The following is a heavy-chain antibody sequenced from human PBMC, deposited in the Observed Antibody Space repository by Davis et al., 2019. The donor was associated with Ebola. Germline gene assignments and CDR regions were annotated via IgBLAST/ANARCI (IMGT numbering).Heavy chain of an antibody. CDR2: ISAYNGNT. CDR3: ARDRPYSSSSNDAFDI. Sequence: ASVKVSCKASGYTFTSYGISWVRQAPGQGLEWMGWISAYNGNTNYAQKLQGRVTMTTDTSTSTAYMELSSLRSEDTAVYYCARDRPYSSSSNDAFDIWGQGTMVTVSS. CDR1: GYTFTSYG. V-gene: IGHV1-18*01. D-gene: IGHD6-6*01. J-gene: IGHJ3*02.